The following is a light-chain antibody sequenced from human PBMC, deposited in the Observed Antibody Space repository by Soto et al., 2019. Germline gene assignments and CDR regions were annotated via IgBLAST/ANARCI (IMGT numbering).Light chain of an antibody. CDR3: SSYAGSKNFAV. V-gene: IGLV2-8*01. Sequence: QSVLTQPPSASGSPGQSVAISCTGTSSDVGGYNFVSWYRQHPGKAPKLLTYEVSKRPSGVPDRFSGSKSGNTASLTVSGLQAEDEADYYCSSYAGSKNFAVFGGGTKLTVL. CDR1: SSDVGGYNF. CDR2: EVS. J-gene: IGLJ2*01.